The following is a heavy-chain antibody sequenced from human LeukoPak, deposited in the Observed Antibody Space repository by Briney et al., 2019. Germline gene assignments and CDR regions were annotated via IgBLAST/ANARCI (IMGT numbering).Heavy chain of an antibody. Sequence: PGGSLRLSCAASGFTFTNSGMHWVRQARGRGLEWVAFIQFHGGDIFYADSVEGRFTISRDNSKNTLYLQMNSLRPEDTAVYYCAKDNPIEKVPGLGPGSWGQGTLVTVSS. CDR1: GFTFTNSG. CDR3: AKDNPIEKVPGLGPGS. V-gene: IGHV3-30*02. D-gene: IGHD2-2*01. CDR2: IQFHGGDI. J-gene: IGHJ5*02.